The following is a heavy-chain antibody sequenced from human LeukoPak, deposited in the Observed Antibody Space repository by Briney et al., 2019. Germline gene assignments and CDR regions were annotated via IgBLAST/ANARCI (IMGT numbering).Heavy chain of an antibody. Sequence: GSLRLSCAASGFTFSTYAVNWVRQPPGKGLEWIGEINHSGSTNYNPSLKSRVTISVDTSKNQFSLKLSSVTAADTAVYYCARGHVVVPAAISRAGWFDPWGQGTLVTVSS. CDR3: ARGHVVVPAAISRAGWFDP. CDR2: INHSGST. J-gene: IGHJ5*02. V-gene: IGHV4-34*01. D-gene: IGHD2-2*02. CDR1: GFTFSTYA.